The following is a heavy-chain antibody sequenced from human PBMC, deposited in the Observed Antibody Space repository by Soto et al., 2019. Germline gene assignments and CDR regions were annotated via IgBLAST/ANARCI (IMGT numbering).Heavy chain of an antibody. CDR3: VGCTPRDYYYGMDD. CDR2: IIPILGIA. J-gene: IGHJ6*02. D-gene: IGHD2-8*01. CDR1: GGTFSSYT. V-gene: IGHV1-69*02. Sequence: GASVKVSCKASGGTFSSYTISWVRQAPGQGLEWMGRIIPILGIANYAQKFQGRVTMTEDTSTDTAYMELSSLRSEDTAVYYCVGCTPRDYYYGMDDWGQRTTVTVSS.